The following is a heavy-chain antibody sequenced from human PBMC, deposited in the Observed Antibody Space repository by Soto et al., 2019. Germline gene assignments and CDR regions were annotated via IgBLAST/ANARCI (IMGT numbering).Heavy chain of an antibody. CDR1: GFTFSTYG. J-gene: IGHJ4*02. CDR3: ARERELWLDY. D-gene: IGHD1-26*01. Sequence: QVQLVESGGGVVQPGRSLRLSCAASGFTFSTYGMHWVRQAPGKGLEWVAVIWYDGSNKYYADSVKGRFTISRDNSKNTLYLQMNSLRAEDTAVYYCARERELWLDYWGQGTLVTVSS. V-gene: IGHV3-33*01. CDR2: IWYDGSNK.